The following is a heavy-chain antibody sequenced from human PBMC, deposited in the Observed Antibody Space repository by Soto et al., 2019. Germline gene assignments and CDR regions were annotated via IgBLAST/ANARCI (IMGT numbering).Heavy chain of an antibody. D-gene: IGHD3-10*01. CDR3: ARVGFGELLAHGMDF. CDR1: GGSISSGDYY. J-gene: IGHJ6*02. V-gene: IGHV4-30-4*01. CDR2: IYYSGST. Sequence: QVQLQESGPGLVKPSQTLSLTCTVSGGSISSGDYYWSWIRQPPGKGLEWIGYIYYSGSTYYNPSLKSRVTISVDTSRNQFSLKLSSVTAADTAVYYCARVGFGELLAHGMDFWGQGTTVTVSS.